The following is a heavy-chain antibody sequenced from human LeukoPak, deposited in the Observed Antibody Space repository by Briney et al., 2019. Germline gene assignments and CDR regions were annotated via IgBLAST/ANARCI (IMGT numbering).Heavy chain of an antibody. J-gene: IGHJ4*02. D-gene: IGHD3-22*01. V-gene: IGHV4-59*01. CDR1: GGSISSYY. CDR2: IYYSGST. CDR3: ARSSLGDYYDSSGYLDY. Sequence: SETLSLTCTVSGGSISSYYWSWIRQPPGKGLEWIGYIYYSGSTNYNPSLKSRVTISVDTSKNQFSLKLSSVTAADTAVYYCARSSLGDYYDSSGYLDYWGQGTLVTVSS.